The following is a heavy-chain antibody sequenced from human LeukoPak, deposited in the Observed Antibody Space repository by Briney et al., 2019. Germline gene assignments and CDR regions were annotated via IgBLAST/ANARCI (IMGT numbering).Heavy chain of an antibody. V-gene: IGHV3-53*01. D-gene: IGHD3-3*01. CDR3: ARIGVRDLRGSIDY. CDR2: IYTGCGT. Sequence: QPGASMILSCGAAGFTVSSNYMSWLRQAPEKVLEWVSVIYTGCGTYYADSVKGRFTISRDNSENTVYLQMNSLRAEDTAVYYCARIGVRDLRGSIDYWGQGTLVTVSS. CDR1: GFTVSSNY. J-gene: IGHJ4*02.